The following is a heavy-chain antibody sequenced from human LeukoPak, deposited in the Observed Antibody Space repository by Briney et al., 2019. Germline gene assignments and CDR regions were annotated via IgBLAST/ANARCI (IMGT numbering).Heavy chain of an antibody. CDR2: IYYSGST. CDR3: ARDFPYCSSTSCSGMDV. CDR1: GGSISSGGYY. J-gene: IGHJ6*02. Sequence: SETLSLTCTVSGGSISSGGYYWSWIRQHPGKGLEWIGYIYYSGSTYYNPSLKSRVTISVDTSKNQFSLKLSSVTAADTAVYYCARDFPYCSSTSCSGMDVWGQGTTVTVSS. V-gene: IGHV4-31*03. D-gene: IGHD2-2*01.